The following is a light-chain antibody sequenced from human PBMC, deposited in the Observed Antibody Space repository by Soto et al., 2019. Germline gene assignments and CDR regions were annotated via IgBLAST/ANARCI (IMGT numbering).Light chain of an antibody. CDR1: QSINSE. CDR2: GAP. J-gene: IGKJ2*01. V-gene: IGKV3-15*01. CDR3: QQGHNWPLT. Sequence: EIVMTQSPATLSLSPGERAALSCRASQSINSELAWYQQKPGQPPRLLIYGAPTRATGVPARLSGSESGSEFTLTISGLQSEDFAVYYCQQGHNWPLTFGQGTRLEI.